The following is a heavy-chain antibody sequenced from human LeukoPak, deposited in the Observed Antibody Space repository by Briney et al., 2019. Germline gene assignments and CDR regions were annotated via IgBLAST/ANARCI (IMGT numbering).Heavy chain of an antibody. D-gene: IGHD3-22*01. CDR2: INPNSGGT. Sequence: VASVKVSCKASGYTFTGYYMHWVRQAPGQGLEWMGWINPNSGGTNYAQKFQGRVTMTRDTSISTAYMELSRLRSDDTAVYYCAREGRYYDSSGYYPVDYWGQGTLVTVSS. V-gene: IGHV1-2*02. J-gene: IGHJ4*02. CDR3: AREGRYYDSSGYYPVDY. CDR1: GYTFTGYY.